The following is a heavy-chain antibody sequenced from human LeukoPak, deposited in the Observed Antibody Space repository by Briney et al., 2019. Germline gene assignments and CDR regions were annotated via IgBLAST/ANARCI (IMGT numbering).Heavy chain of an antibody. CDR2: VYYSGST. D-gene: IGHD3-16*01. J-gene: IGHJ3*02. CDR1: GGSISSYY. V-gene: IGHV4-59*01. CDR3: ARGYEPEAVDAFDI. Sequence: SETLSLTCTVSGGSISSYYWSWIRQPPGKGLEWIGYVYYSGSTIYNPSLKSRVTISVDTSKNQFSLKLSSVTAADTAVYYCARGYEPEAVDAFDIWGQGTMVTVSS.